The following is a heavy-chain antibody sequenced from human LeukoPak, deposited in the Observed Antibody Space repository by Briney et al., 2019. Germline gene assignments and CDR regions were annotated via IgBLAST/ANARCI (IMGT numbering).Heavy chain of an antibody. CDR2: ICSSGRTT. CDR1: GFTFSDSH. Sequence: PGGSLRLSCAASGFTFSDSHMTWIRQAPGQELAWVSYICSSGRTTYYADSAKGRVTISRDNAKNSLYLQMNSLRAEDTAMYYCARDRPGTLTTFDYWGQGTLVTVSS. J-gene: IGHJ4*02. V-gene: IGHV3-11*04. CDR3: ARDRPGTLTTFDY. D-gene: IGHD4-17*01.